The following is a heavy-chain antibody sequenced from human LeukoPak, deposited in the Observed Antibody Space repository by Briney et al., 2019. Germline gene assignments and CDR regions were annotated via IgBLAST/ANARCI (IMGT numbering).Heavy chain of an antibody. CDR3: AKVRTGHYFDY. Sequence: GGSLRLSCAASGFTFSTYWMSWVRQAPGKGLEWVSSISSSGGSTYYADSVKGRFTISRDDSKNTLYVQMNSLRAEDTAVYYCAKVRTGHYFDYWGQGTLVTVSS. J-gene: IGHJ4*02. V-gene: IGHV3-23*01. CDR1: GFTFSTYW. CDR2: ISSSGGST. D-gene: IGHD3/OR15-3a*01.